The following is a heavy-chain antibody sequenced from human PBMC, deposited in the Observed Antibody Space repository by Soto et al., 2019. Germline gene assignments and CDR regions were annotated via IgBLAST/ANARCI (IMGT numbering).Heavy chain of an antibody. J-gene: IGHJ4*02. D-gene: IGHD3-10*01. CDR1: GFTFSSYG. V-gene: IGHV3-33*01. CDR3: AREGGLWFGELLPFDY. CDR2: IWYDGSNK. Sequence: GGSLRLSCAAPGFTFSSYGMHWVRQAPGKGLEWVAVIWYDGSNKYYADSVKGRFTISRDNSKNTLYLQMNSLRAEDTAAYYCAREGGLWFGELLPFDYWGQGTLVTVSS.